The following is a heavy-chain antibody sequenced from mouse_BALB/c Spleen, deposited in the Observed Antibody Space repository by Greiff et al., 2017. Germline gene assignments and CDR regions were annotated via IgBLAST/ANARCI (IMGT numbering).Heavy chain of an antibody. V-gene: IGHV10-1*02. CDR2: IRSKSNNYAT. J-gene: IGHJ2*01. D-gene: IGHD2-3*01. CDR3: VRQGGYYRYFDY. CDR1: GFTFNTYA. Sequence: EVKLVESGGGLVQPKGSLKLSCAASGFTFNTYAMNWVRQAPGKGLEWVARIRSKSNNYATYYADSVKDRFTISRDDSQSMLYLQMNNLKTEDTAMYYCVRQGGYYRYFDYWGQGTTLTVSS.